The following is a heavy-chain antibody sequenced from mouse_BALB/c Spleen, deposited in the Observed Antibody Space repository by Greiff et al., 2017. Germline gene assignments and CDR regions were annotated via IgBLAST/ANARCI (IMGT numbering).Heavy chain of an antibody. CDR1: GFTFSSYA. CDR2: ISSGGST. J-gene: IGHJ2*01. Sequence: EVKLMESGGGLVKPGGSLKLSCAASGFTFSSYAMSWVRQTPEKRLEWVASISSGGSTYYPDSVKGRFTISRDNARNILYLQMSSLRSEDTAMYYCARAMITTDYWGQGTTLTVSS. CDR3: ARAMITTDY. D-gene: IGHD2-4*01. V-gene: IGHV5-6-5*01.